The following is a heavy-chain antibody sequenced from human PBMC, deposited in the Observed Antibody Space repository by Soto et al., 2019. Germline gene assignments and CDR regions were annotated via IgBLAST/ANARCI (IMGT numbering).Heavy chain of an antibody. Sequence: SDTLSLTCTVSGGSISSGDYYWSWIRQPPGKGLEWIGYIYYSGSTYYNPSLKSRVTISVDTSKNQFSLKLSSVTAADTAVYYCARGYCSGGSCRYYYGMDVWGQGTTVTVS. D-gene: IGHD2-15*01. V-gene: IGHV4-30-4*02. CDR2: IYYSGST. CDR3: ARGYCSGGSCRYYYGMDV. J-gene: IGHJ6*02. CDR1: GGSISSGDYY.